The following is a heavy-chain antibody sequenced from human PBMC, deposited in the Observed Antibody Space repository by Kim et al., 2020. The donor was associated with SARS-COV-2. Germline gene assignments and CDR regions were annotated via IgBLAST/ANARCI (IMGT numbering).Heavy chain of an antibody. J-gene: IGHJ3*02. D-gene: IGHD5-12*01. CDR2: INTGYGER. V-gene: IGHV1-3*04. CDR1: VYIFTNYG. Sequence: ASVKVSCKASVYIFTNYGLYWVRQAPGQGLEWMGWINTGYGERKNAQRFQGRVTITIDTSASTTYMELSSLRSDYTAGYYCVSGWATTRLHFAIWDQG. CDR3: VSGWATTRLHFAI.